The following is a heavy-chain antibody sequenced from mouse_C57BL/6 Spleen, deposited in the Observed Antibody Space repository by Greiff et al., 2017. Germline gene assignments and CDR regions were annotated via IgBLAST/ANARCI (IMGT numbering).Heavy chain of an antibody. CDR2: IDPSDSYT. Sequence: QVQLQQPGAELVMPGASVKLSCKASGYTFTSYWMHWVKQRPGQGLEWIGEIDPSDSYTNYNQKFKGKSTLTVDKSSSTAYMQLSSLTSEDSAVYYCARGEVVTMGYWGQGTSVTVSS. CDR1: GYTFTSYW. CDR3: ARGEVVTMGY. V-gene: IGHV1-69*01. J-gene: IGHJ4*01. D-gene: IGHD1-3*01.